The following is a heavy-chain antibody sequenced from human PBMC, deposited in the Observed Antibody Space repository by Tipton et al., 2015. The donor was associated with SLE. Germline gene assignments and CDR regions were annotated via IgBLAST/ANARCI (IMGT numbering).Heavy chain of an antibody. J-gene: IGHJ2*01. CDR2: IKSKTDGGTT. CDR1: GFTFTTYW. D-gene: IGHD6-13*01. V-gene: IGHV3-15*01. Sequence: SLRLSCAASGFTFTTYWMSWVRQAPGKGLEWVGRIKSKTDGGTTDYAAPVKGRFTISRDDSKNTLYLQMNSLKTEDTAVYYCTTDAAADGSSWYLWYFDLWGRGTLVTVSS. CDR3: TTDAAADGSSWYLWYFDL.